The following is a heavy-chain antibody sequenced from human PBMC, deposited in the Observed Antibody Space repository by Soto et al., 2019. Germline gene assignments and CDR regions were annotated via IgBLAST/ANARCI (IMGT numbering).Heavy chain of an antibody. V-gene: IGHV6-1*01. J-gene: IGHJ6*02. CDR2: TYYRSKWYN. CDR3: ARTQGFMDV. Sequence: SHTLSLTCAICGDSVSSRSAAWNWIRQSPSRGLEWLGRTYYRSKWYNEYAVSMKGRITINPDTSRNQFSLQLNSVTPEDTAGYYCARTQGFMDVWGLGTTVTVSS. CDR1: GDSVSSRSAA.